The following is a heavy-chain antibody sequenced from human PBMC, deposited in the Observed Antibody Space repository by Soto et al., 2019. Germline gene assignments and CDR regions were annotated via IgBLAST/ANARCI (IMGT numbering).Heavy chain of an antibody. CDR2: IYSGGST. Sequence: GESLKISCAASGFTVSSNYMSWVRQAPGKGLEWVSVIYSGGSTYYADSVKGRFTISRHNSKNTLYLQMNSLRAEDTAVYYCARSMSYCSGGSCFDYWGQGTLVTVSS. CDR1: GFTVSSNY. D-gene: IGHD2-15*01. V-gene: IGHV3-53*04. CDR3: ARSMSYCSGGSCFDY. J-gene: IGHJ4*02.